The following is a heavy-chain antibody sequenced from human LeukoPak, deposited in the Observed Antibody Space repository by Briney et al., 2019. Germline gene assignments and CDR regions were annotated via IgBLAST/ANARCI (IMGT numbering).Heavy chain of an antibody. CDR3: ARDQESLYYDFWSGYYTGGLGWFDP. D-gene: IGHD3-3*01. V-gene: IGHV1-46*01. CDR2: IYPRDGST. J-gene: IGHJ5*02. Sequence: ASVKVSCKASGYTFTSNYIHWVRQAPGQGLEWMGMIYPRDGSTSYAQKFQGRVTVTRDTSTSTVYMELSRLRSEDTAVYYCARDQESLYYDFWSGYYTGGLGWFDPWGQGTLVTVSS. CDR1: GYTFTSNY.